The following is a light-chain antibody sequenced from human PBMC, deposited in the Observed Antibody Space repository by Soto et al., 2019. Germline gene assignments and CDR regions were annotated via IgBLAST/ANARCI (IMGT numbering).Light chain of an antibody. CDR1: QSVNSNY. CDR2: GAS. CDR3: KQYDNAPRT. V-gene: IGKV3-20*01. Sequence: EIVLTQSPGTLSLSPGERATLSCRASQSVNSNYLAWYQQKPGQGPRLLMYGASSRATGIPDRFSGSGSGTEFTLTISRLEPEDFSVYCCKQYDNAPRTCGQGTKVEIK. J-gene: IGKJ1*01.